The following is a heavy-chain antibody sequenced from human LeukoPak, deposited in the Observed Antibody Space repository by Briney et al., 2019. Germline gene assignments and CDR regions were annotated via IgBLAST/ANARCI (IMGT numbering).Heavy chain of an antibody. CDR1: GASISSFY. D-gene: IGHD5-24*01. CDR3: AREKDGYNRHYYYHMDV. CDR2: IYTSGST. Sequence: PSETLSLTCTISGASISSFYWSWIRQPAGKGLEWIGRIYTSGSTNYNPSLKSRVTISVDTSKNQFSLKLSSVTAADTAVYYCAREKDGYNRHYYYHMDVWGKGTTVTVSS. J-gene: IGHJ6*03. V-gene: IGHV4-4*07.